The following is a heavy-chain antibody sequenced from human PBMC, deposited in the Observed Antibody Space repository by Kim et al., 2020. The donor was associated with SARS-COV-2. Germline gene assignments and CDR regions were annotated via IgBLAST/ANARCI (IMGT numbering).Heavy chain of an antibody. Sequence: GGSLRLSCAASGFTFSSYVMHWVRQAPGKGLEWVAAIWYDGSFNYYADSMKGRFTISRDNSKNTLYLQMNSLRAEDTAVYYCASERESAFLDWGHGTLFT. J-gene: IGHJ4*01. V-gene: IGHV3-33*08. D-gene: IGHD3-10*01. CDR3: ASERESAFLD. CDR1: GFTFSSYV. CDR2: IWYDGSFN.